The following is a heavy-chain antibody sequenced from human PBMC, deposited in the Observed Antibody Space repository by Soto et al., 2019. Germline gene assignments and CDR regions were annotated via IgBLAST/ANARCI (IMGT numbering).Heavy chain of an antibody. Sequence: SETLSLTCTVSGDSINRDAYYWAWIRQPPGKGLEWIATIYYSGTTTFYNPSLESRVTISVHTSKNQFSLNLTSVTATDTALYYCARKVTRPIDASDIWGQGTKVTVSS. V-gene: IGHV4-39*01. CDR1: GDSINRDAYY. CDR2: IYYSGTTT. J-gene: IGHJ3*02. CDR3: ARKVTRPIDASDI. D-gene: IGHD2-21*02.